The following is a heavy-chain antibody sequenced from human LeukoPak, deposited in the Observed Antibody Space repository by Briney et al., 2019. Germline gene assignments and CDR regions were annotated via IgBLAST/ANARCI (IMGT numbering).Heavy chain of an antibody. Sequence: SETLSLTCTVSGGSISSYYWNWVRQPPGKGLEWIGYIYYSGNTNYNPSLKSRVTISVDTSKNQFSLKLSSVTAADTAVYYCARDPYDILTGYYQYYFDYWGQGTLVTVSS. J-gene: IGHJ4*02. CDR3: ARDPYDILTGYYQYYFDY. CDR1: GGSISSYY. D-gene: IGHD3-9*01. V-gene: IGHV4-4*08. CDR2: IYYSGNT.